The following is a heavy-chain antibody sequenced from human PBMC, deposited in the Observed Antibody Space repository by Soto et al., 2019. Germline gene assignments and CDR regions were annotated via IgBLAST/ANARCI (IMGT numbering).Heavy chain of an antibody. Sequence: LSLTCTVSGGSISSGGYYWSWIRQHPGKGLEWIGYIYYSGSTYYNPSPKSRVTISVDTSKNQFSLKLSSVTAADTAVYYCARASGNYYDSSGYYLHDYWGQGTLVTVSS. CDR3: ARASGNYYDSSGYYLHDY. V-gene: IGHV4-31*03. CDR1: GGSISSGGYY. J-gene: IGHJ4*02. CDR2: IYYSGST. D-gene: IGHD3-22*01.